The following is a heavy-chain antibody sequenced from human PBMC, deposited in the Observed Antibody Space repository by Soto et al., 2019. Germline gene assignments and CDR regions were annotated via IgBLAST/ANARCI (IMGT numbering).Heavy chain of an antibody. CDR3: AIFNVSGKTYYMDV. CDR2: ISVNNGNT. V-gene: IGHV1-18*01. Sequence: QVQLVQSGAELKKPGASAKVSCKASGYMFTSYGISWVRQAPGQGLEWMAWISVNNGNTNYAQKFQVRVTMTTDTSTHAAHMEMRSLRYDDPALYYCAIFNVSGKTYYMDVWGNVTRVIVSS. D-gene: IGHD3-10*01. J-gene: IGHJ6*03. CDR1: GYMFTSYG.